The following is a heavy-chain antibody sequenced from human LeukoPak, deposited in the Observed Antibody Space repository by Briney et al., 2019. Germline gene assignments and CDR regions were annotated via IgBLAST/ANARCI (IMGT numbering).Heavy chain of an antibody. Sequence: GGSLRLXXXXXXXXFGXXWMSWIRQAPGKGLEWVANIKPDGSKKYYVDSVKGRFTISRDNAENSLYLQMDGLRADDTAVYYCARGGYDLGFGDYWGQGTLVTVSS. J-gene: IGHJ4*02. CDR3: ARGGYDLGFGDY. CDR1: XXXFGXXW. V-gene: IGHV3-7*04. D-gene: IGHD5-12*01. CDR2: IKPDGSKK.